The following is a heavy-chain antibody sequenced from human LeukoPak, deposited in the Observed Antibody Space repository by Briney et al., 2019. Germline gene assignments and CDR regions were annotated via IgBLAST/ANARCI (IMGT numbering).Heavy chain of an antibody. CDR1: GGSISTYNYY. CDR3: AREDSGISDDAFDI. V-gene: IGHV4-39*07. J-gene: IGHJ3*02. Sequence: PSETLSLTCSVSGGSISTYNYYWGWIRQPPGKGLEWIGSVYYTGSTYHNPSLKTRVTMSVDTSRNQFSLRLSSVTAADTAMYYCAREDSGISDDAFDIWGQGKMVTISS. D-gene: IGHD1-26*01. CDR2: VYYTGST.